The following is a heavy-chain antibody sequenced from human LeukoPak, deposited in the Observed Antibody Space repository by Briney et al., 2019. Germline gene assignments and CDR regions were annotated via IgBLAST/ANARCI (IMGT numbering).Heavy chain of an antibody. CDR2: ISWNSGHI. CDR3: AKDRRHTVSGGYFDL. V-gene: IGHV3-9*01. J-gene: IGHJ2*01. CDR1: GFTFDDYA. Sequence: GGSLRLSCAASGFTFDDYAMHWVRQAPGKGLEWVSGISWNSGHIGYADSVEGRFTISRDNAKNSLYLQMNSLRAGDTALFYCAKDRRHTVSGGYFDLWGRGTLVIVSS. D-gene: IGHD4-11*01.